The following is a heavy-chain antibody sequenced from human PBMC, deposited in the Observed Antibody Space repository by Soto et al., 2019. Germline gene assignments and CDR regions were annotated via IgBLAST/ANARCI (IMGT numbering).Heavy chain of an antibody. J-gene: IGHJ4*02. Sequence: QVQLQESGPGLVKPSQTLSLTCTVSGGSISSGGYYWSWIRQHPGKGLEWVGYIYYSGSTYYNPSLTSRVTISVDTPKNPFSLKLSSVTAADTAVYYCARDLNLSYYFDYWGQGTLVTVSS. CDR2: IYYSGST. V-gene: IGHV4-31*03. CDR3: ARDLNLSYYFDY. CDR1: GGSISSGGYY.